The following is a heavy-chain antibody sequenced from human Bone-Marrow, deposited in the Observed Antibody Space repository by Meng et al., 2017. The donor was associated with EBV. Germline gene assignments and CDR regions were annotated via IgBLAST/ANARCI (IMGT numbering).Heavy chain of an antibody. Sequence: QVVVEQLGAYVTKAWSLVRVCSRASGDTRTNYGISWVRQAPGQGLEWMGGIIPVSGTTNYAQKFQDRLTITADESTNTAYMDLSSLGFEDTAMYYCAAPKYCSGTSCYEVFDFWGQGSLVTVSS. CDR2: IIPVSGTT. V-gene: IGHV1-69*01. J-gene: IGHJ4*02. CDR1: GDTRTNYG. D-gene: IGHD2-2*01. CDR3: AAPKYCSGTSCYEVFDF.